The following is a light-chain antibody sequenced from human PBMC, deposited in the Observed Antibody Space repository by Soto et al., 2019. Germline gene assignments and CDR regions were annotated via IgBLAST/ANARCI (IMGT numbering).Light chain of an antibody. Sequence: DIQMTQSPSSLSASVGDRVTITCRASQGIRNYLAWYQQIPGKVPKLLISAASTLQSGVPSRFSGSGSGTDFTLTISSLPPEDVATYYCQKYTNVPTFGGGTKVEIK. CDR3: QKYTNVPT. CDR1: QGIRNY. CDR2: AAS. J-gene: IGKJ4*01. V-gene: IGKV1-27*01.